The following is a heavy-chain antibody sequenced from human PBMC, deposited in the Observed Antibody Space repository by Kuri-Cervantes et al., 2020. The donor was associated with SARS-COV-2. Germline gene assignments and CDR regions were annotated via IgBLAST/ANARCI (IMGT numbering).Heavy chain of an antibody. CDR3: ARGVRSLDPKYYYFYYYMDV. CDR1: GASISSSNYY. J-gene: IGHJ6*03. Sequence: ESLKISCTVSGASISSSNYYWGWIRQPPGKGLEWIGEINHGGGTNYNPSLMSRVTISVDTSKNQFSLKLRSVTAADTAVYYCARGVRSLDPKYYYFYYYMDVWGKGTTVTVSS. CDR2: INHGGGT. D-gene: IGHD3-3*01. V-gene: IGHV4-39*07.